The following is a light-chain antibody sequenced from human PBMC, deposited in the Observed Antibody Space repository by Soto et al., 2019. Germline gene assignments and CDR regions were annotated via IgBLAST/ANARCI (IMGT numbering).Light chain of an antibody. Sequence: EIVLTQSPGTLSLSPGERATLSCRASQSVSSSFLAWYQQKPGQAPRLLIYGASSRATGIPDRFSGSASGTDFTLTISRLEPEDFAVYYCQQYGSSPLTFGQATTLEIK. V-gene: IGKV3-20*01. J-gene: IGKJ2*01. CDR1: QSVSSSF. CDR3: QQYGSSPLT. CDR2: GAS.